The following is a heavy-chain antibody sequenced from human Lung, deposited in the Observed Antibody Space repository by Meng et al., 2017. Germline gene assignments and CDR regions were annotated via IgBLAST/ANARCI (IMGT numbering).Heavy chain of an antibody. CDR3: ARGTPGRSYSDF. J-gene: IGHJ4*02. CDR2: LGAHDGDR. V-gene: IGHV1-18*04. D-gene: IGHD3-10*01. CDR1: DYTFTGYG. Sequence: QVHPVQSGAEVKNPGASGKVSCKSSDYTFTGYGVSWVRQAPGQGLEWMAWLGAHDGDRSHAPRFQGRVTVTADRLTATSFMELRNLRYDDTAVYYCARGTPGRSYSDFWGQGTLVTVSS.